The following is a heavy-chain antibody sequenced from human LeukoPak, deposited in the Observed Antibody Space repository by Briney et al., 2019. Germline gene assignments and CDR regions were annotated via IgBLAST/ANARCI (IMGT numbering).Heavy chain of an antibody. Sequence: RASVKVSCEASGYTFTSYDINWVRQAPGQGLEWMVWINTDSGGTNYAQKFQGRVTMTIDTSISTAYLELTRLTSDDTAVYYCARGEGSSIDYWGQGTLVTVSS. CDR3: ARGEGSSIDY. V-gene: IGHV1-2*02. CDR2: INTDSGGT. J-gene: IGHJ4*02. D-gene: IGHD6-13*01. CDR1: GYTFTSYD.